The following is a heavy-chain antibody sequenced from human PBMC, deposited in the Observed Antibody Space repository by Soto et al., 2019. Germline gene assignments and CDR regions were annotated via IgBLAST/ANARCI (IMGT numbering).Heavy chain of an antibody. CDR3: ARSSRRILKQQLATRGWFDP. Sequence: QLQLQESGPGLVKPSETLSLTCTVSGGSISSSSYYWGWIRQPPGKGLEWIGSIYYSGSTYYNPSLKSRVTISVDTSKNQFSLKLSSVTAADTAVYYCARSSRRILKQQLATRGWFDPWGQGTLVTVSS. D-gene: IGHD6-13*01. V-gene: IGHV4-39*01. CDR1: GGSISSSSYY. CDR2: IYYSGST. J-gene: IGHJ5*02.